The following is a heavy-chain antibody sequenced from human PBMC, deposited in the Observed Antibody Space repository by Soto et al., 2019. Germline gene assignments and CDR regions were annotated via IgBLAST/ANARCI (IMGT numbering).Heavy chain of an antibody. D-gene: IGHD2-15*01. CDR2: IKSKTDGGTT. V-gene: IGHV3-15*01. CDR3: TTDHQEGLGYCSGGSCYATTDFDY. J-gene: IGHJ4*02. Sequence: EVQLVETGGGLVKPGGSLRLSCAASGFTFSNAWMSWVRQAPGKGLEWVGRIKSKTDGGTTDYAAPVKGRFTISRDDLKNTLYLQMSSLKTEDTDVYYCTTDHQEGLGYCSGGSCYATTDFDYWGQGTLVTVSS. CDR1: GFTFSNAW.